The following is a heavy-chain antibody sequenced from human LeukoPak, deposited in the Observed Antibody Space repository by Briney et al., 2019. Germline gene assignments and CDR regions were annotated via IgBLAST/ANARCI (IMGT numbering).Heavy chain of an antibody. V-gene: IGHV3-74*01. CDR2: VNNDGSDR. Sequence: GGSLRLSCAASGFTFSGHWMHWVRHAPGKGLVWVSRVNNDGSDRTYADSVKGRFTISRDNAKNTLYLQMNSLRDEDTAVYYCVRGSFGPDIWGQGTMVAVSS. D-gene: IGHD3/OR15-3a*01. CDR3: VRGSFGPDI. CDR1: GFTFSGHW. J-gene: IGHJ3*02.